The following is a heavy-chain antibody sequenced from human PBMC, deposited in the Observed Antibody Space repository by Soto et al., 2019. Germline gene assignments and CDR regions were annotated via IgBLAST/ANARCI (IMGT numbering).Heavy chain of an antibody. CDR3: ARIYCGGDCYLVPYYFDY. V-gene: IGHV5-51*01. D-gene: IGHD2-21*02. CDR1: GYIFNIYW. Sequence: GESLKISCKASGYIFNIYWIGWVRQMPGKGLEWMGVIYPGDSDTRYSPSFQGQVTISADKSISTAYLQWSSLKASDTAMYYCARIYCGGDCYLVPYYFDYWGQGTLVTVSS. J-gene: IGHJ4*02. CDR2: IYPGDSDT.